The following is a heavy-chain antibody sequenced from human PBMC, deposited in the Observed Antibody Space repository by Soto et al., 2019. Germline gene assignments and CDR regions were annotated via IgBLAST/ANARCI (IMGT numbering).Heavy chain of an antibody. CDR1: GGSISSSSYY. CDR3: ARSEATGLDY. Sequence: SETLSLTCTVSGGSISSSSYYWGWIRQPPGKGLEWIGEAHHSGRTNYNPSLKSRVTISVDKSKNHFSLKLSSVTAADTAVYYCARSEATGLDYWGQGTLVTVSS. D-gene: IGHD1-26*01. CDR2: AHHSGRT. J-gene: IGHJ4*02. V-gene: IGHV4-39*07.